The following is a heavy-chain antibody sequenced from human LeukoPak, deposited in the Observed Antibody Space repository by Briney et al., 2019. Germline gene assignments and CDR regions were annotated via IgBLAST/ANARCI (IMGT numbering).Heavy chain of an antibody. CDR2: IYTSGST. Sequence: SETLSLTCTVSGGSISGGSYYWSWIRQPAGKGLEWIGRIYTSGSTNYNPSLKSRATISVDTSKNQFSLKLSSVTAADTAVYYCARGPWYGYWGQGTLVTVSS. V-gene: IGHV4-61*02. CDR1: GGSISGGSYY. CDR3: ARGPWYGY. D-gene: IGHD3-10*01. J-gene: IGHJ4*02.